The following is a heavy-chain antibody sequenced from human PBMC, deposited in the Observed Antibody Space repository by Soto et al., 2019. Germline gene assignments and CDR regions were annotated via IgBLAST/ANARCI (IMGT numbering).Heavy chain of an antibody. CDR2: IYHSGTT. V-gene: IGHV4-31*03. J-gene: IGHJ5*02. CDR1: GGSISSGGYY. CDR3: ARVRGHQLLGWFDP. D-gene: IGHD2-2*01. Sequence: QVQLQESGPGLVKPSQTLSLTCTVSGGSISSGGYYWSWIRQHPGKGLEWIGYIYHSGTTYYNPSLRSRVTISVYKSKNQFSLKLTSVTAADTAVYYCARVRGHQLLGWFDPWGQGTLVTVSS.